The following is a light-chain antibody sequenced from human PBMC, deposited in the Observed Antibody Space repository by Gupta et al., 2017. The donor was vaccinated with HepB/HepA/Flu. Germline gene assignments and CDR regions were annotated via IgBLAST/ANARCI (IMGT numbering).Light chain of an antibody. V-gene: IGKV2-28*01. Sequence: IVTTQSHLPLPVGPGEPASSSCRSSKSLLYSDGYNYVEWYLQKPGQSPQLLIYLGSNRAAGLPDRISDSGSGTDFTLEISRVEAEDVGVYYCVLGLQTGTFGPGTRVEIK. CDR2: LGS. CDR1: KSLLYSDGYNY. CDR3: VLGLQTGT. J-gene: IGKJ1*01.